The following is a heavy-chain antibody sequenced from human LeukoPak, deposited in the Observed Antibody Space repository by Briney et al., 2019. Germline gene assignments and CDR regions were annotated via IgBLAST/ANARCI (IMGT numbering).Heavy chain of an antibody. J-gene: IGHJ4*02. CDR3: ARLEYGSGSYYPAY. CDR1: GFTFSSYS. Sequence: PGGSLRLSCAASGFTFSSYSMNWVRQAPGKGLGWVSSISDSGVRTYYADSVKGRFTISRDNSKSTLYLQMNSLRAEDTAVYYCARLEYGSGSYYPAYWGQGTLVTVSS. V-gene: IGHV3-23*01. CDR2: ISDSGVRT. D-gene: IGHD3-10*01.